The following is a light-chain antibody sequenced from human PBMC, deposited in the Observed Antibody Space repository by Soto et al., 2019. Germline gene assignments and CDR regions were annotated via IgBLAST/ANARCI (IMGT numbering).Light chain of an antibody. CDR3: SSYKTSSTVVV. V-gene: IGLV2-14*01. Sequence: QSALTQPASVSGSPGQSITISCTGTSSDIGGYNYVSWYQQYPGKAPKLMIFGVSDRPSGGSNRFSGSKSGTTASLTISGLQSEDEADYYCSSYKTSSTVVVFGGGTKLTVL. J-gene: IGLJ2*01. CDR2: GVS. CDR1: SSDIGGYNY.